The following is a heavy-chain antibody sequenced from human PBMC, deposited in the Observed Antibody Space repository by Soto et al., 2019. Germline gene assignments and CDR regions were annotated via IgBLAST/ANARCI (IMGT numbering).Heavy chain of an antibody. J-gene: IGHJ4*02. Sequence: GGSLRLSCAASGFSFSISPMHWVRQAPGKGPEWVALISYDGTNKFYADSVKGRFTISRDNSKSTLYLQVDSLRPEDAAVYYCARDPKTSGGQHWAFNYFDSWGQGTLITVSS. CDR1: GFSFSISP. CDR3: ARDPKTSGGQHWAFNYFDS. CDR2: ISYDGTNK. V-gene: IGHV3-30-3*01. D-gene: IGHD7-27*01.